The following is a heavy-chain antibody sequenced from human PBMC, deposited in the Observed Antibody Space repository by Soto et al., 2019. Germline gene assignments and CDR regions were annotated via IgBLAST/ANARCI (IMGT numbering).Heavy chain of an antibody. CDR2: IYYSGST. CDR1: GGSISTSSSY. V-gene: IGHV4-39*01. Sequence: SETLSLTCTVSGGSISTSSSYWGWIRQPPGKGLEWIGSIYYSGSTYYNPSLKSRVTISVDTSKNQFSLKLNSVTAADTAVYYCARRPVRGATRDDLPLDYWGQGTLVTVSS. CDR3: ARRPVRGATRDDLPLDY. J-gene: IGHJ4*02. D-gene: IGHD1-26*01.